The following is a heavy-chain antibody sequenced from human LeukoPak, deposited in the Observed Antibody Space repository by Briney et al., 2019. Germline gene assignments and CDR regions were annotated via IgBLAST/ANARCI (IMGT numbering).Heavy chain of an antibody. J-gene: IGHJ3*02. V-gene: IGHV3-33*01. CDR3: ARDLYASLTGKPVAFHI. CDR1: GFTFSSYG. Sequence: PGGSLRLSCAASGFTFSSYGMHWLRQAPGKGLEGAAVIWYDGSNKYYGDSVKGRFTISRDNSMNTLYLQMNRLRAEETAVYYCARDLYASLTGKPVAFHIWGQRRMVTVSS. D-gene: IGHD3-9*01. CDR2: IWYDGSNK.